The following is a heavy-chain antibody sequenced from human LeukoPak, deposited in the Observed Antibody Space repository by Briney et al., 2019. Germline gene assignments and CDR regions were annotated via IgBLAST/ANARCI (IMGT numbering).Heavy chain of an antibody. CDR2: IYYSGST. V-gene: IGHV4-39*01. CDR1: GGSISSSSYY. Sequence: PSETLSLTCTVSGGSISSSSYYWGWIRQPPGKGLEWIGSIYYSGSTYYNPSLKSRVTISVDTSKNQFSLKLSSVTAADTAVYYCARSPSAAMVTSWGAFDIWGQGTMVTVSS. D-gene: IGHD5-18*01. CDR3: ARSPSAAMVTSWGAFDI. J-gene: IGHJ3*02.